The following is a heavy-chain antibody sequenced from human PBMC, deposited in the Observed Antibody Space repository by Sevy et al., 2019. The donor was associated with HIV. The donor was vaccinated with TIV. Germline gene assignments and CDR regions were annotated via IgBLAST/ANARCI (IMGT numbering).Heavy chain of an antibody. CDR2: IKQDGSEK. CDR3: ARARAYYYDNSGYSFDY. D-gene: IGHD3-22*01. J-gene: IGHJ4*02. CDR1: GFTLSSYW. Sequence: GGSLGLSCAASGFTLSSYWMSWVRHAPGKGLEWVANIKQDGSEKYYVDSVKGRFTISRDNAKNSLYLQMNSLRVEDTAAYYCARARAYYYDNSGYSFDYWGQGTLVTVSS. V-gene: IGHV3-7*01.